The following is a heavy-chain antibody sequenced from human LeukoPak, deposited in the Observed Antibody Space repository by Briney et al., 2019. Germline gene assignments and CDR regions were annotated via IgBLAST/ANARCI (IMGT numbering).Heavy chain of an antibody. CDR1: GFIFTGYY. V-gene: IGHV1-2*02. D-gene: IGHD6-19*01. CDR2: INANSGGT. Sequence: ASVRVSCKASGFIFTGYYMHWVRQAPGQRLEWMGCINANSGGTNYAQKFQGRVTMTRDTSISTAYMDLSRLRSDDTAVYYCARDHPYSSGWYGRVEALDLWGQGTTVTVSS. J-gene: IGHJ3*01. CDR3: ARDHPYSSGWYGRVEALDL.